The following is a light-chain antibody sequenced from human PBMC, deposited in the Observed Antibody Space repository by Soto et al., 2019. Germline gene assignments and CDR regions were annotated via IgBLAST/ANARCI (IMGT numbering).Light chain of an antibody. CDR3: QSYDNSLSGSYV. CDR2: ANI. V-gene: IGLV1-40*01. Sequence: VLTQPPSVSGAPGQRVTISCTGSSSNIGANYDVHWYQSLPGTAPKLLIYANINRPSGVPDRFSGSKSGTSASLAITGLQAEDEADYYCQSYDNSLSGSYVFGAGTKVTVL. J-gene: IGLJ1*01. CDR1: SSNIGANYD.